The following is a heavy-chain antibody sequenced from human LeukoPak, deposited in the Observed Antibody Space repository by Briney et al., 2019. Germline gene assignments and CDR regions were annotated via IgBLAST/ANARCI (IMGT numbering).Heavy chain of an antibody. CDR2: ISSSSSYI. J-gene: IGHJ4*02. CDR3: ARSYSSSRGTFDY. D-gene: IGHD6-6*01. CDR1: GFTFSSYS. Sequence: GGSLRLSCAASGFTFSSYSMNWVRQAPGKGLEWVSSISSSSSYIYYADSVKGRFTISRDNAKNSLYLQMSSLRGEDAAVYYCARSYSSSRGTFDYWGQGTLVTVSS. V-gene: IGHV3-21*01.